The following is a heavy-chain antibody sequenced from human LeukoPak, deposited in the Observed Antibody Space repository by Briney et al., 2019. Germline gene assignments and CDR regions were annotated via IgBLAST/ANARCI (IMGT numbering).Heavy chain of an antibody. CDR3: ARGSNYYDSSGYYIPDFDY. CDR1: GGSISSGDYY. Sequence: SQTLSLTCTVSGGSISSGDYYWSWIRRPPGKGLEWIGYIYYSGSTYYNPSLKSRVTISVDTSKNQFSLKLSSVTAADTAVYYCARGSNYYDSSGYYIPDFDYWGQGTLVTVSS. D-gene: IGHD3-22*01. CDR2: IYYSGST. V-gene: IGHV4-30-4*08. J-gene: IGHJ4*02.